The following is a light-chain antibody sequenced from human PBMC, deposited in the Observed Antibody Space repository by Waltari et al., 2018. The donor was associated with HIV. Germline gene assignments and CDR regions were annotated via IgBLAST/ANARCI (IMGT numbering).Light chain of an antibody. V-gene: IGKV3-15*01. CDR1: QSVSTN. J-gene: IGKJ3*01. Sequence: EIVMTQSPATLSVSPGERATLSCRASQSVSTNLAWYQQKPGQAPRLLMYGASTRATGIPARFSGSGSGTEFTLTISSLQSEDFAVYYCQQYNNWPRIFGPGTKLDIK. CDR2: GAS. CDR3: QQYNNWPRI.